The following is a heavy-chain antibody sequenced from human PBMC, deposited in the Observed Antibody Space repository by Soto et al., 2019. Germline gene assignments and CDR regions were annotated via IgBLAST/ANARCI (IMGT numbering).Heavy chain of an antibody. D-gene: IGHD1-26*01. CDR1: GFTFSSYA. J-gene: IGHJ4*02. CDR3: ARQYSGSYLFDY. CDR2: ISYDGSNK. V-gene: IGHV3-30-3*01. Sequence: GGSLRLSCAASGFTFSSYAMHWVRQAPGKGLEWVAVISYDGSNKYYADSVKGRFTISRDNSKNTLYLQMNSLRAEDTAVYYCARQYSGSYLFDYWGQGTLVTVSS.